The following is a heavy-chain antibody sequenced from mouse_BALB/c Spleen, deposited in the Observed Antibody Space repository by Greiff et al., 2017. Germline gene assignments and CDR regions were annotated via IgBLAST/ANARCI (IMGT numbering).Heavy chain of an antibody. CDR2: ISSGGSYT. CDR1: GFTFSSYT. Sequence: EVKLVESGGGLVKPGGSLKLSCAASGFTFSSYTMSWVRQTPEKRLEWVATISSGGSYTYYPDSVKGRFTISRDNAKNTLYLQMSSLKSEDTAMYYCTRGNDGYYDDWGQGTTLTVSS. CDR3: TRGNDGYYDD. V-gene: IGHV5-6-4*01. J-gene: IGHJ2*01. D-gene: IGHD2-3*01.